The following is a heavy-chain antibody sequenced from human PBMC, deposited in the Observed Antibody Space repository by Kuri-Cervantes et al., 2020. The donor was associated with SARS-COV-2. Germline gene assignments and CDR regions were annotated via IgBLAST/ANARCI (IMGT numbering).Heavy chain of an antibody. J-gene: IGHJ4*02. CDR2: ISSSSSYT. CDR1: GFTFSDYY. D-gene: IGHD3-22*01. CDR3: ARDLYYDDSSGYYDY. Sequence: GGPLRLSFAASGFTFSDYYMSWICQAPGKGLEWVSYISSSSSYTNYADSVKGRFTISRDNAKNSLYLKMNSLRAEDTAVYYCARDLYYDDSSGYYDYWGQGTLVTVSS. V-gene: IGHV3-11*05.